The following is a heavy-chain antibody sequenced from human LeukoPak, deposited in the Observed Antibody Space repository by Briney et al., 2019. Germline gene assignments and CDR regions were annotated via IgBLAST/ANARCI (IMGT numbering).Heavy chain of an antibody. Sequence: SETLSLTCAVYGGSFSGYYWSWIRQPPGEGLEWIGEINHSGSTNYNPSLKSRVTLSVDTSKNQFSLKLSSVTAADTAVYYCARVAEEFRNKYNWFDPWGQGTLVTVSS. J-gene: IGHJ5*02. D-gene: IGHD3-10*01. V-gene: IGHV4-34*01. CDR3: ARVAEEFRNKYNWFDP. CDR1: GGSFSGYY. CDR2: INHSGST.